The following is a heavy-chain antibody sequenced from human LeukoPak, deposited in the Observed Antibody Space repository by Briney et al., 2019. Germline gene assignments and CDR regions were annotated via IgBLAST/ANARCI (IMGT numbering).Heavy chain of an antibody. V-gene: IGHV4-61*01. CDR3: ARDGITISPGAFDI. J-gene: IGHJ3*02. D-gene: IGHD3-9*01. Sequence: SETLSLTCTVSGGSVSSGSYYWSWIRQPPGKGLEWIGYIYYSGSTNYNPSLKSRVTISVNTSKNQFSLKLSSVTAADTAVYYCARDGITISPGAFDIWGQGTMVTVSS. CDR2: IYYSGST. CDR1: GGSVSSGSYY.